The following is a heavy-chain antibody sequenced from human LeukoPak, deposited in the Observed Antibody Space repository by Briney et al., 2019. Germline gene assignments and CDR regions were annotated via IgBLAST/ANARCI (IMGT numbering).Heavy chain of an antibody. CDR1: GGSISSYH. CDR2: IYSSGGT. CDR3: ARVTDSSGWYALDY. Sequence: SETLSLTCTVSGGSISSYHWSWIREPAGKGLEWVGRIYSSGGTKYNPSLKSRVTMSVDTSKNQFSLKLSSVTAADTAVYYCARVTDSSGWYALDYWGQGTLVTVSS. J-gene: IGHJ4*02. V-gene: IGHV4-4*07. D-gene: IGHD6-19*01.